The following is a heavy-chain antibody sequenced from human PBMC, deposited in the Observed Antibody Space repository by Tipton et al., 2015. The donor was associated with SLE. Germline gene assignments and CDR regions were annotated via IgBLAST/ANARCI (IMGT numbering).Heavy chain of an antibody. Sequence: TLSLTCTVSNGSISSHLWSWIRQSPGKGLEWIGYIYHTGNTNYNPSLKSRVTISIDTSKNQFSLRPSSVTAADTAVYYCARVSSGTNYAIESWGQGTLVTVSS. CDR2: IYHTGNT. J-gene: IGHJ4*02. CDR3: ARVSSGTNYAIES. V-gene: IGHV4-59*11. CDR1: NGSISSHL. D-gene: IGHD4/OR15-4a*01.